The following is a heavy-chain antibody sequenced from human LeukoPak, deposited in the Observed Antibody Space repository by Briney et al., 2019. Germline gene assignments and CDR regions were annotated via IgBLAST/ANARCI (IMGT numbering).Heavy chain of an antibody. D-gene: IGHD2-21*01. CDR2: ISSSSSYI. J-gene: IGHJ3*02. V-gene: IGHV3-21*01. CDR1: GFTFSSYS. CDR3: ARHRVIDAFDI. Sequence: GGSLRLSCAASGFTFSSYSMNWVRQAPGKGLEWVSSISSSSSYIYYADSVKGRFTISRDNAKNSLYLQMNSLRAEDTAVYYCARHRVIDAFDIWGQGTMVAVSS.